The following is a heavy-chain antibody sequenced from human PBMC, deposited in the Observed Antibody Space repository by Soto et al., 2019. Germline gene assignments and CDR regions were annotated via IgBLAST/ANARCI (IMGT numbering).Heavy chain of an antibody. V-gene: IGHV1-18*01. CDR2: ISAYNGNT. CDR3: ARVHFWDRAVVPAAWFDS. Sequence: ASVKVSCKASGYTFTSYGISWVRQAPGQGLEWMGWISAYNGNTNYAQKLQGRVTMTTDTSTSTAYMELRSLRSDDTAVYYCARVHFWDRAVVPAAWFDSWGQGTLVTVSS. D-gene: IGHD2-2*01. J-gene: IGHJ5*01. CDR1: GYTFTSYG.